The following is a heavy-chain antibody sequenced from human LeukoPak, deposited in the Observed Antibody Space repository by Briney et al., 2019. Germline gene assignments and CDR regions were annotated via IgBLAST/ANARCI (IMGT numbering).Heavy chain of an antibody. V-gene: IGHV4-59*01. J-gene: IGHJ4*02. CDR3: ARDYGDSYFDY. Sequence: SETLSLTCTVSGGSISTYYWSWIRQSPGKGLEWIGYNYYSGSTIYNPSLKSRVTISVDTPKNQFSLNLSSVTAADTAVYYCARDYGDSYFDYWGQGTLVTVSS. CDR1: GGSISTYY. CDR2: NYYSGST. D-gene: IGHD4-17*01.